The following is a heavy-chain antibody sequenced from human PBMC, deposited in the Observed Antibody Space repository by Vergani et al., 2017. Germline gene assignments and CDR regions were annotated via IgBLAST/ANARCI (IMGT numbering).Heavy chain of an antibody. Sequence: EVQLLESGGGLVQPGGSLRLSCAASGFTFSSYAMSWVRQAPGKGLEWVSVIYSGGSTYYADSVKGRFTISRHNSKNTLYLQMNSLRAEDTVVYCCARLSSDYDDVWGSYSKNYYGMDVWGQGTTVTVSS. D-gene: IGHD3-16*01. V-gene: IGHV3-53*04. CDR1: GFTFSSYA. J-gene: IGHJ6*02. CDR2: IYSGGST. CDR3: ARLSSDYDDVWGSYSKNYYGMDV.